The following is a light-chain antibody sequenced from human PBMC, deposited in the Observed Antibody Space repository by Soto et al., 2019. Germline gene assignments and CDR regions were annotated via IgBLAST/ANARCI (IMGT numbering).Light chain of an antibody. V-gene: IGKV3-15*01. J-gene: IGKJ2*01. CDR2: RAS. CDR1: QHIFDN. Sequence: IVMTQSPATLSVSPGESATLSCRAGQHIFDNVAWYQHRPGQAPRLLIYRASTRAPGVPARFSGSGSGTEFTLTISSLQPEDFAVYSCLQYHNLWAFGQGTKLEI. CDR3: LQYHNLWA.